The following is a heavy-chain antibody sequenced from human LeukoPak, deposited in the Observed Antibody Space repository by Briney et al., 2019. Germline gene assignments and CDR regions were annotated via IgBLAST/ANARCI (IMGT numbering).Heavy chain of an antibody. V-gene: IGHV1-69*13. CDR3: AREGKPYYYGSGSYYPIQH. CDR2: IIPIFGTA. J-gene: IGHJ4*02. D-gene: IGHD3-10*01. CDR1: GGTFSSYA. Sequence: RASVKVSCKASGGTFSSYAISWVRQAPGQGLEWMGGIIPIFGTANYAQKFQGRVTITADESTSTAYMEPSSLRSEDTAVYYCAREGKPYYYGSGSYYPIQHWGQGTLVTVSS.